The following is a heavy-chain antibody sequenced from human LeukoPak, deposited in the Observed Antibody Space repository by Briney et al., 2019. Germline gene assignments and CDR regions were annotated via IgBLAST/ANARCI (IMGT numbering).Heavy chain of an antibody. V-gene: IGHV3-21*01. J-gene: IGHJ4*02. D-gene: IGHD3-22*01. Sequence: GGSLRLSCAASGFTVSSNYMSWVRQAPGKGLEWVSSISSSSSYIYYADSVKGRFTISRDNAKNSLYLQMNSLRAEDTAVYYCARADYYDSGSGENFDYWGQGTLVTVSS. CDR2: ISSSSSYI. CDR3: ARADYYDSGSGENFDY. CDR1: GFTVSSNY.